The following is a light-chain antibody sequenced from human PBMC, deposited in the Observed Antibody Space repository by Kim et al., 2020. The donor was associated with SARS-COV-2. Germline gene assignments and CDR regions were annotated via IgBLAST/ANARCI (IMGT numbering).Light chain of an antibody. CDR1: SLRSYY. CDR3: NSRVSSGNLVV. V-gene: IGLV3-19*01. J-gene: IGLJ2*01. CDR2: GKN. Sequence: SSELTQDPAVSVALGQTVRITCQGDSLRSYYASWYQQKPGQATVLVIYGKNNRPSGIPDRFSGSSSGNTASLTITGAQAEDEADYYCNSRVSSGNLVVFG.